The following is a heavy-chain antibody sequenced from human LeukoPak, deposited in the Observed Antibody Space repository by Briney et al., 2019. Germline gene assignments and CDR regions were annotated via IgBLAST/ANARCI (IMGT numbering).Heavy chain of an antibody. J-gene: IGHJ4*02. CDR3: ARDRPNYYGSDGHYYRRDGDY. V-gene: IGHV3-23*01. CDR2: ITSRGEST. D-gene: IGHD3-22*01. Sequence: PGGSLRLSCAASGFTFSIYAMSWVRQAPGKGLQWVSSITSRGESTWYVDSVKGRFTITRDNSENTLYLQMHSQRAEDTAVYYCARDRPNYYGSDGHYYRRDGDYWGRGTLVSVSS. CDR1: GFTFSIYA.